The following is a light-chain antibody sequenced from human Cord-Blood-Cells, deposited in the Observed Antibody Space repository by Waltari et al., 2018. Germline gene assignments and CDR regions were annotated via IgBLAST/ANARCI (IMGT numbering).Light chain of an antibody. CDR1: QLGDKY. CDR3: QAWDSSTYV. CDR2: QDS. Sequence: SSELTQPPSVSVSPGQPASITCPGDQLGDKYACWYQQKPGQYPVLVIYQDSKRPSGIPERFSGSNSGNTATLTISGTQAMDEADYYCQAWDSSTYVFGTGTKVTVL. J-gene: IGLJ1*01. V-gene: IGLV3-1*01.